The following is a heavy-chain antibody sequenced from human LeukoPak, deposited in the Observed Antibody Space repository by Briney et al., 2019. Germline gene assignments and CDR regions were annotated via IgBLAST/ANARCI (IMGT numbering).Heavy chain of an antibody. CDR2: INHSGST. V-gene: IGHV4-39*07. CDR1: GGSISDNDYS. J-gene: IGHJ6*03. CDR3: ARGVDYDYYYMDV. Sequence: SETLSLTCNVSGGSISDNDYSWDWIRQPPGKGLEWIGEINHSGSTNYNPSLKSRVTISVDTSKNQFSLKLSSVTAADTAVYYCARGVDYDYYYMDVWGKGTTVTVSS.